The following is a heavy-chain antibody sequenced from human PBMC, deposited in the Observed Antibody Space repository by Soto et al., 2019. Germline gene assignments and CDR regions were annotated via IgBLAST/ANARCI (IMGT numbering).Heavy chain of an antibody. CDR1: GFTFSSYA. CDR3: ARYRRPLGLPTSNAFDI. V-gene: IGHV3-30-3*01. Sequence: GGSLRLSCAASGFTFSSYAMHWVRQAPGKGLEWVAVISYDGSNKYYADSVKGRFTISRDNSKNTLYLQMNSLRAEDTAVYYCARYRRPLGLPTSNAFDIWGQGTMVTVSS. J-gene: IGHJ3*02. CDR2: ISYDGSNK. D-gene: IGHD1-7*01.